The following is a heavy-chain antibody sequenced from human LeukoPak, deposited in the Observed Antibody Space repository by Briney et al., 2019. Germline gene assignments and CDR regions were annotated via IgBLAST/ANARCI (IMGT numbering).Heavy chain of an antibody. J-gene: IGHJ4*02. D-gene: IGHD6-19*01. CDR1: GYTFTAYY. CDR3: ARVFNRQWLPSGY. CDR2: INPNSGGT. Sequence: ASVKVSCKASGYTFTAYYMHWVRQAPGQGLEWMGRINPNSGGTNYAQKFQGRVTMTRDTSISTAYMELSRLRSDDTAVYYCARVFNRQWLPSGYWGQGTLVTVSS. V-gene: IGHV1-2*06.